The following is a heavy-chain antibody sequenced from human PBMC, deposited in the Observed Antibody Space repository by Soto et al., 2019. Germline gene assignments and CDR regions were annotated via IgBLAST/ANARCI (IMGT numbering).Heavy chain of an antibody. Sequence: QVQLVQSGAEVKKPGSSVKVSCKASGGTFSSYAISWVRQAPGQGLEWMGGIIPIFGTVNYAQKFQGRVTITADKYTSKAYIERRTLVSNDTAVYYCARGRGVYDYVWESYRPPHNWFDPWGHGTLVTVSS. J-gene: IGHJ5*02. CDR3: ARGRGVYDYVWESYRPPHNWFDP. CDR1: GGTFSSYA. CDR2: IIPIFGTV. V-gene: IGHV1-69*06. D-gene: IGHD3-16*02.